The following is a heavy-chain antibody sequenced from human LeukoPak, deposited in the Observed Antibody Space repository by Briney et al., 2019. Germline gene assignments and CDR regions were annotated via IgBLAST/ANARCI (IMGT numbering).Heavy chain of an antibody. D-gene: IGHD1-26*01. CDR1: GFIFRSYW. CDR2: IKEDGSET. Sequence: PGGSLRLSCTASGFIFRSYWMSWVRQTPGKGLEWVANIKEDGSETYYVDSVKGRFTISRDNAKNSLYLQMNSLRAEDTAVYYCAKVGSGGTYSFDYWGQGTLVTVSS. CDR3: AKVGSGGTYSFDY. J-gene: IGHJ4*02. V-gene: IGHV3-7*01.